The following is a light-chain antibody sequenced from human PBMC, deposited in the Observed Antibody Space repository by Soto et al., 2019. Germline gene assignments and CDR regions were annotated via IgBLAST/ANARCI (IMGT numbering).Light chain of an antibody. CDR2: AAS. J-gene: IGKJ1*01. CDR3: QNSYNSPWT. CDR1: QSISMY. Sequence: DIQMTQSPSSLSASVGARVTITGRASQSISMYLNWYQQKRGEAPKIMGYAASSLQSGVPSRFSGSGSGTDFTLTISSLQPEDFETYYCQNSYNSPWTFGQGTKVDI. V-gene: IGKV1-39*01.